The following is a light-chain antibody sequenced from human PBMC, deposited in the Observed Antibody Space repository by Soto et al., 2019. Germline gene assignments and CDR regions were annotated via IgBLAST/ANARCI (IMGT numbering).Light chain of an antibody. J-gene: IGKJ1*01. CDR1: QSISRF. Sequence: DIQMTQSPSSLSASVGDRVTITWRASQSISRFLNWYQQKPGKAPQPLIYAASSLQSGVPSRFSGSGSGTDFTLTISSLQPEDFATYYCQQSHNTWTFGQGTKVDI. V-gene: IGKV1-39*01. CDR2: AAS. CDR3: QQSHNTWT.